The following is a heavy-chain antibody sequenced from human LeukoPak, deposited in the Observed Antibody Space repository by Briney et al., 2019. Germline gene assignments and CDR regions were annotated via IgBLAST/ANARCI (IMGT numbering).Heavy chain of an antibody. Sequence: GASVKVSCKASGYTFTSYYMHWVRQAPGQGLEWMGIINPSGGCTSYAQKFQGRVTMTRDTSTSTVYMELSSLRSEDTAVYYCARDRCSGGSCYDFDYWGQGTLVTVSS. CDR1: GYTFTSYY. J-gene: IGHJ4*02. D-gene: IGHD2-15*01. V-gene: IGHV1-46*01. CDR2: INPSGGCT. CDR3: ARDRCSGGSCYDFDY.